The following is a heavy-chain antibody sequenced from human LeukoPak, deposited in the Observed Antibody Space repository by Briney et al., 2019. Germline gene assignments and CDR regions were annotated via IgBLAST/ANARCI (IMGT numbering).Heavy chain of an antibody. D-gene: IGHD5-18*01. CDR3: AKEYSSPTPFIDY. Sequence: GGSLRLSCAASGFTFDDYAMHWVRQAPGKGLEWVSLISWDGGTTYYADSVKGRFTISRDNSKNSLYLQMNSLRAEDTALYYCAKEYSSPTPFIDYWGQGTLVTVSS. V-gene: IGHV3-43D*04. CDR1: GFTFDDYA. J-gene: IGHJ4*02. CDR2: ISWDGGTT.